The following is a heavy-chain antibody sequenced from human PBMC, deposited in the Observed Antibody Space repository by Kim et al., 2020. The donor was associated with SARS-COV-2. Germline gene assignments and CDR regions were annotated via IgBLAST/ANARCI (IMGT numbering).Heavy chain of an antibody. J-gene: IGHJ6*02. CDR1: GGTFSSYA. Sequence: SVKVSCKASGGTFSSYAISWVRQAPGQGLEWMGGIIPIFGTANYAQKFQGRVTITADESTSTAYMELSSLRSEDTAVYYCARESTPNWRFLAVIYGMDVWGQGTTVTVSS. CDR2: IIPIFGTA. V-gene: IGHV1-69*13. D-gene: IGHD3-3*01. CDR3: ARESTPNWRFLAVIYGMDV.